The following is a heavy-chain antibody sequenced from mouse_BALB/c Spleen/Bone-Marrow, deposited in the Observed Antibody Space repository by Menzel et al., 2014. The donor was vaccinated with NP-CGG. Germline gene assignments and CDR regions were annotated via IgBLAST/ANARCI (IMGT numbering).Heavy chain of an antibody. CDR2: IDPANGNT. V-gene: IGHV14-3*02. D-gene: IGHD2-14*01. Sequence: VQLKESGAELVKPGASVKLSCTASGFNIEDTYMHWVKQRPEQGLEWIGRIDPANGNTKYDPKFQGKATITADTSSNTAYLQLSSLTSEDTAVYYCARGYDEGFAYWGQGTLVTVSA. CDR3: ARGYDEGFAY. CDR1: GFNIEDTY. J-gene: IGHJ3*01.